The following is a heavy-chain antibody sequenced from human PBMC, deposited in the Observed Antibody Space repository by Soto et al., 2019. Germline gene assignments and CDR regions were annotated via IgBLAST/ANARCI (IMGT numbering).Heavy chain of an antibody. J-gene: IGHJ6*02. CDR1: GFTFSGYA. Sequence: QVQLVESGGGVVQPGRSLRLSCAASGFTFSGYAMHWVRQAPGKGLEWVAVISAGGSDQYYADSVKGRFTISRDNSKSTLYLQMNSPRGEDTGVYYCARDLRPAVTAGRYYGMDVWGQGTTVTVSS. CDR2: ISAGGSDQ. V-gene: IGHV3-30-3*01. D-gene: IGHD6-13*01. CDR3: ARDLRPAVTAGRYYGMDV.